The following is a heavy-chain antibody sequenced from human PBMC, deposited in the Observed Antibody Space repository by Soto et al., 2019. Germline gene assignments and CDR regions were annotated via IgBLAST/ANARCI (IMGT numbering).Heavy chain of an antibody. D-gene: IGHD3-22*01. V-gene: IGHV4-59*01. CDR1: GGSISSYY. J-gene: IGHJ4*02. CDR2: IYYSGST. Sequence: TSETLSLTCTVSGGSISSYYWSWIRQPPGKGLEWIGYIYYSGSTNYNPSLKSRVTISVDTSKNQFSLKLSSVTAADTAVYYCARGVTMIVLYNWGQGTLVTVSS. CDR3: ARGVTMIVLYN.